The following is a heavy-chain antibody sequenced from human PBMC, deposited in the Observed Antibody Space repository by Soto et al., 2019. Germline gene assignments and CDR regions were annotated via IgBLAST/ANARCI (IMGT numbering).Heavy chain of an antibody. D-gene: IGHD3-22*01. Sequence: EVQLVESGGALVQPGGSLKLSCAASGFTFSGSAMHWVRQAYGKGLEWVGHIRSKPNNYATAYAASLEGRFTISRADSKDTAYLQMNSLKTEDSAVYYCTSQFYYDSSGYYGGDYSYYGMDVWGQGTTVTVSS. CDR3: TSQFYYDSSGYYGGDYSYYGMDV. J-gene: IGHJ6*02. CDR2: IRSKPNNYAT. CDR1: GFTFSGSA. V-gene: IGHV3-73*02.